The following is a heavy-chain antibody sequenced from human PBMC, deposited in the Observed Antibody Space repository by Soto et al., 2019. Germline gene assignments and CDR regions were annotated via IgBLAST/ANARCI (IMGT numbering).Heavy chain of an antibody. J-gene: IGHJ4*02. Sequence: QVQLVQSGAEVKKPGASVKVSCKASGYTFTSYYVHWIRQAPGQGLEWMGIINASGGRTTYAPKFQGRVTMTRDTSTSTVYMELSSLTSDDSATYFSGRILPPATFDYWGQGTLVTVSS. D-gene: IGHD2-21*02. CDR2: INASGGRT. CDR1: GYTFTSYY. CDR3: GRILPPATFDY. V-gene: IGHV1-46*03.